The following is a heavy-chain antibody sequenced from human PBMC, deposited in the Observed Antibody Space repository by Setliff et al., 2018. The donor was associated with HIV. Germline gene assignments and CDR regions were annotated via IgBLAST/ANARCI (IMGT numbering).Heavy chain of an antibody. CDR1: SGSISGYY. CDR2: VSYSGST. V-gene: IGHV4-59*01. Sequence: SETLSLTCRVSSGSISGYYWSWVRQPPGRGLEWIGYVSYSGSTSYNPSLNSRVTMSVDTSRDQFSLKLSSVTAADTAVYYCARGRSGSSYEFDYWGQGTLVTVSS. J-gene: IGHJ4*02. D-gene: IGHD1-26*01. CDR3: ARGRSGSSYEFDY.